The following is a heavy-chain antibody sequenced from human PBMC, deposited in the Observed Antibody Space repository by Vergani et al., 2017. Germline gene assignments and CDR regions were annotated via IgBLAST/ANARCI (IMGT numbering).Heavy chain of an antibody. CDR2: ISYDGSNT. J-gene: IGHJ6*02. CDR1: GFTFSSYG. D-gene: IGHD3-3*01. Sequence: QVQLVESGGGVVQPGRSLRLSCAASGFTFSSYGMHWVRQAPGKGLEWVAVISYDGSNTYYADSVKGRFTISRDNSKNTLYLQMNSLRAEDTAVYYCAKDQFGYYDFWSGYYTGFYYYGMDVWGQGTTVTVSS. CDR3: AKDQFGYYDFWSGYYTGFYYYGMDV. V-gene: IGHV3-30*18.